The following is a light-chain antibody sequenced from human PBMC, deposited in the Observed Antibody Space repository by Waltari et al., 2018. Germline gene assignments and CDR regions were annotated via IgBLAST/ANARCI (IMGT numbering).Light chain of an antibody. CDR2: AVS. CDR1: SSDVGGYNY. V-gene: IGLV2-14*01. J-gene: IGLJ2*01. CDR3: HSHTSSITTVI. Sequence: QSALTQPASVSGSPGQSITISCTGTSSDVGGYNYVSWYQHHPGKAPKLVIYAVSKRPSGVSYGFSGSKSGNTASLTIAGLQAEDEADYYCHSHTSSITTVIFGGGTKLTV.